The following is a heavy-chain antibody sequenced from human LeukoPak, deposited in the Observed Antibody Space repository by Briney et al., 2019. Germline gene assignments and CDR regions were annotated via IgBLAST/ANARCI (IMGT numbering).Heavy chain of an antibody. D-gene: IGHD6-13*01. Sequence: PSETLSLTCTVSGDSISSYYWSWIWQPPGKGLEWIGNIFYSGSPNYNPSLKSRVTTSFDTSKDQFSLKLSFVTAADTAVYYCARVGHIVAAGTYDYWGQGTLVTVSS. V-gene: IGHV4-59*12. J-gene: IGHJ4*02. CDR2: IFYSGSP. CDR1: GDSISSYY. CDR3: ARVGHIVAAGTYDY.